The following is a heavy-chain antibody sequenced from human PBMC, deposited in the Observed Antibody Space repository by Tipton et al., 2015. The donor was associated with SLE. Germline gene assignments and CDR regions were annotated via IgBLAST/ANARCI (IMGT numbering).Heavy chain of an antibody. J-gene: IGHJ6*03. CDR2: IDPSDSYT. CDR3: ARPVGYGSGSYYYMDV. V-gene: IGHV5-10-1*01. CDR1: GYSFTSYW. D-gene: IGHD3-10*01. Sequence: VQLVQSGAEVKKPGESLRISCKGSGYSFTSYWISWVRQMPGKGLEWMGKIDPSDSYTNYSPSFQGHVTISADKSISTAYLQWSSLKAPDTAMYYCARPVGYGSGSYYYMDVWGKGTTVTVSS.